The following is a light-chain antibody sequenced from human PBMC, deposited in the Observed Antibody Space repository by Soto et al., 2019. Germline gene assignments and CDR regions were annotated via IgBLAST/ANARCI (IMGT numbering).Light chain of an antibody. Sequence: DIQMTQSPSSLSASVGDRVTITCRASQSISSYLNWYQQKPGKAPKLLIYAASSLQSGVPSRFSGSGSGPDVTLTISSLQPEDFATYYCQQSDSTPFTFGPGTKVDIK. CDR3: QQSDSTPFT. J-gene: IGKJ3*01. CDR1: QSISSY. V-gene: IGKV1-39*01. CDR2: AAS.